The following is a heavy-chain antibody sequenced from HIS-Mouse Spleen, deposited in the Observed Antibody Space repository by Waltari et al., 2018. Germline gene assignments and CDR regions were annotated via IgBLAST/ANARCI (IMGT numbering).Heavy chain of an antibody. J-gene: IGHJ3*02. CDR2: IWYDGSNN. D-gene: IGHD5-12*01. Sequence: QVQLVESGGCVVQPGRSLRLSCAASGFTFSSYGMHWVRQAPGKGLGWVAVIWYDGSNNYYADSVKGRFTISSDNSKNTLYLQTNSLRAEDTAVYYCAKDLARKDSGYDAFDIWGQGTMVTVSS. CDR1: GFTFSSYG. CDR3: AKDLARKDSGYDAFDI. V-gene: IGHV3-33*06.